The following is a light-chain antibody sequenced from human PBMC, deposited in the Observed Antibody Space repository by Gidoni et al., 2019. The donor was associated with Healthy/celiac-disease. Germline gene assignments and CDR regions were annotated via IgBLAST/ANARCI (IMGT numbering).Light chain of an antibody. J-gene: IGKJ3*01. CDR2: GAS. V-gene: IGKV3-20*01. Sequence: IVLTQSPGTLSVSPGERATLSCRASQSVSSSYLAWYQQKPGQAPRLLIYGASSRATGIPDRFSGSGSGTDFTLTISSLEPEDFAVYYCQQYGSSQFTFGPGTKVDIK. CDR3: QQYGSSQFT. CDR1: QSVSSSY.